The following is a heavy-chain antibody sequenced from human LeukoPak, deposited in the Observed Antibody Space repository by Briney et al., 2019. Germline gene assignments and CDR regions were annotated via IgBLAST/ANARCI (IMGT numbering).Heavy chain of an antibody. CDR1: GFTFSSYS. D-gene: IGHD6-13*01. V-gene: IGHV3-48*01. J-gene: IGHJ4*02. CDR3: AKLGSSSWWDY. Sequence: GGSLRLSCAASGFTFSSYSMNWVRQAPGKGLEWVSYIRSSSSTIYYADSVKGRFTISRDNSKNTLYLQMNSLRAEDTAVYYCAKLGSSSWWDYWGQGTLVTVSS. CDR2: IRSSSSTI.